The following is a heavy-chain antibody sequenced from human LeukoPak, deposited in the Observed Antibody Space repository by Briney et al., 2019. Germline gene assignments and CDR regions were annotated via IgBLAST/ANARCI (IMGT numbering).Heavy chain of an antibody. Sequence: PGGSLRLSCAASGFTVSSNYMSWVRQAPGKGLEWVSVIYSGGSTYYADSVKGRFTISRDNSKNTLYLQMNSLRAEDTAVYYCARVLEYLAVAGPYYYYYMDVWGKGTTVTISS. J-gene: IGHJ6*03. D-gene: IGHD6-19*01. CDR3: ARVLEYLAVAGPYYYYYMDV. CDR2: IYSGGST. V-gene: IGHV3-66*01. CDR1: GFTVSSNY.